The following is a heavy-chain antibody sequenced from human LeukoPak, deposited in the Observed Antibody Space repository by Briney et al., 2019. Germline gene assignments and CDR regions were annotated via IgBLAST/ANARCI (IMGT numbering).Heavy chain of an antibody. CDR2: IIAILDTA. CDR3: VRSGYDYDWFDP. CDR1: GGSFSDYS. Sequence: GASVRVPCKASGGSFSDYSISWVRQAPGQGLEWMGRIIAILDTAHYAQKFQGRFTITADKSTTTVYMELSSLRSADTAVYYCVRSGYDYDWFDPWGQGTLVTVSS. D-gene: IGHD5-12*01. V-gene: IGHV1-69*08. J-gene: IGHJ5*02.